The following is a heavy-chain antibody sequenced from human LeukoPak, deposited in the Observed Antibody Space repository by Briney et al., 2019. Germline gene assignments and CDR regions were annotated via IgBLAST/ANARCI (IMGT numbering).Heavy chain of an antibody. CDR3: ARDNSVGDYAWWFDP. Sequence: GASVKVSCKASGYAFISSGISWVRQAPGQGLEWMGWVSAYNGNTDYAQKLQGRVTMTTDTSTSTAYMELRSLRSDDTAVYYCARDNSVGDYAWWFDPWGQGTLVTVSS. CDR2: VSAYNGNT. V-gene: IGHV1-18*01. CDR1: GYAFISSG. J-gene: IGHJ5*02. D-gene: IGHD1-26*01.